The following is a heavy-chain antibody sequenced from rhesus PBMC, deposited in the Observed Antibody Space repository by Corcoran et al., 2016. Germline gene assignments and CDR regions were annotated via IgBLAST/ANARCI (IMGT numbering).Heavy chain of an antibody. Sequence: QVQLQESGPGLVKPSETLSLTCAVSGYSISSGYYWGWLRQPPGKGLEYIGYLSGRGGTTYYNPSLKSRVTISKDTSKNQFSLKLSSITAADTAVYYCARGATPLDVWGRGVLVTVSS. CDR2: LSGRGGTT. J-gene: IGHJ5-2*02. CDR1: GYSISSGYY. CDR3: ARGATPLDV. V-gene: IGHV4-99*01.